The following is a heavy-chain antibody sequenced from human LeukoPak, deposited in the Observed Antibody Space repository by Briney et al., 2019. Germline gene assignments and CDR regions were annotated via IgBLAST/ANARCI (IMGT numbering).Heavy chain of an antibody. CDR2: IYYSGST. J-gene: IGHJ6*02. V-gene: IGHV4-59*12. CDR3: ARGRSNYYGMDV. CDR1: GGSISSYY. Sequence: SETLSLTCTVSGGSISSYYWSWIRQPPGKGLEWIGYIYYSGSTNYNPSLKSRVTVSVDTSKNQFSLKLSSVTAADTAVYYCARGRSNYYGMDVWGQGTTVTVSS. D-gene: IGHD1-26*01.